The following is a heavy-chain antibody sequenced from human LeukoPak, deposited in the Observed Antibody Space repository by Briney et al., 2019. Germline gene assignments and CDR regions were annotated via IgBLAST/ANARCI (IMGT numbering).Heavy chain of an antibody. CDR1: SFNFIDYS. CDR2: IGISRGNT. CDR3: ARDHRYAFDN. V-gene: IGHV3-48*01. J-gene: IGHJ4*01. Sequence: GGSLRLYCAASSFNFIDYSMKWVRQAPGKGWEWISYIGISRGNTKYADSVKGRFTISRDRARNSLYLQMNSLRVEDTAMYYCARDHRYAFDNWGHGTLVAVSS. D-gene: IGHD5-12*01.